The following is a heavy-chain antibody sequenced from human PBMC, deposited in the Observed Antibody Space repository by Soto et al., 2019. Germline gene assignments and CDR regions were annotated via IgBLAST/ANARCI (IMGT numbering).Heavy chain of an antibody. CDR2: IIPIFGTA. V-gene: IGHV1-69*13. J-gene: IGHJ6*02. CDR3: ARRYCSSTSCSPRHYYYYYGMDV. CDR1: GGTFSSYA. D-gene: IGHD2-2*01. Sequence: SVEVSCKASGGTFSSYAISWVRQAPGQGLEWMGGIIPIFGTANYAQKFQGRVTITADESTSTAYMELSSLRSEDTAVYYCARRYCSSTSCSPRHYYYYYGMDVWGQGTTVTVSS.